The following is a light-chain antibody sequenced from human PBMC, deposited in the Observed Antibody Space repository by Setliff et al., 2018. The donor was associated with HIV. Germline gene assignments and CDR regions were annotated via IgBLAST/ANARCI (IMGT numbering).Light chain of an antibody. CDR3: GTWDSSLSAGK. CDR2: DNN. Sequence: QSVLTQPPSVSVAPGQKVTISCSGSSSNIGNNYVSWYQQLPGTAPKLLIYDNNKRPSGIPDRFSGSKSGTSATLGITGLQTGDEADYYCGTWDSSLSAGKFGGGTKGTV. CDR1: SSNIGNNY. V-gene: IGLV1-51*01. J-gene: IGLJ3*02.